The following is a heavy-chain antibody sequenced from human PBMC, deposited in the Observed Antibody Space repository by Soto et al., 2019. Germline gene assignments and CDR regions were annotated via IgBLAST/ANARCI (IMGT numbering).Heavy chain of an antibody. CDR3: ARDLRNAYDAFDI. V-gene: IGHV4-59*01. Sequence: SETLSLTCTVSGGSISSYYWSWIRQPPGKGLEWIGYIYYSGSTNYNPSLKSRVTISVDTSKNQFSLKLSSVTAADTAVYYCARDLRNAYDAFDIWGQGTMVTVSS. J-gene: IGHJ3*02. CDR2: IYYSGST. D-gene: IGHD1-1*01. CDR1: GGSISSYY.